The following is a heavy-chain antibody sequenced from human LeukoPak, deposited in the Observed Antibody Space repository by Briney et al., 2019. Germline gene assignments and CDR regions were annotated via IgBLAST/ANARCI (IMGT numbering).Heavy chain of an antibody. CDR3: ARLGTYFRATDF. V-gene: IGHV4-39*01. CDR2: VHKSGSN. Sequence: SETLSLTCTVSGGSITSGYYYWGWSRRSPGKGLEWIGTVHKSGSNYFNSSLKSRVIISIDTYKNQFSLNLISVTAADTAVYFCARLGTYFRATDFWGQGALVAVSS. D-gene: IGHD1-26*01. CDR1: GGSITSGYYY. J-gene: IGHJ4*02.